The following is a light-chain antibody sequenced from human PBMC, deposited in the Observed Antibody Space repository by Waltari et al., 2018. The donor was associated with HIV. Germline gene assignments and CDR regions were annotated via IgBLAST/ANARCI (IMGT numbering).Light chain of an antibody. V-gene: IGLV1-40*01. CDR2: GTN. J-gene: IGLJ2*01. CDR3: QSYDSSLSGWVV. CDR1: SSNIGAGYD. Sequence: QSVLTQPPSVSGAPGQRVTISCTGSSSNIGAGYDVHWYQQLPGTAPTLLIYGTNMRPSGVPDRFAGSKSGTSASLAITGLQAEDEAEYYCQSYDSSLSGWVVFGGGTKVTVL.